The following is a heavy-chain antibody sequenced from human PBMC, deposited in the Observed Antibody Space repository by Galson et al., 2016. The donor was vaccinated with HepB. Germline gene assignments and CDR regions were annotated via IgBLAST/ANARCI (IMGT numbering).Heavy chain of an antibody. V-gene: IGHV1-8*01. Sequence: SVKVSCKASGYTFTSYDINWVRQATGQGLEWMGWMDPNNGNTGYAQKFQGRVTMTGSTSTSTAYMELSGLRSEDTAVYYCARGWLNFLEWSKSYNHGMDVWGQGTTVIVAS. CDR1: GYTFTSYD. J-gene: IGHJ6*02. CDR2: MDPNNGNT. D-gene: IGHD3-3*01. CDR3: ARGWLNFLEWSKSYNHGMDV.